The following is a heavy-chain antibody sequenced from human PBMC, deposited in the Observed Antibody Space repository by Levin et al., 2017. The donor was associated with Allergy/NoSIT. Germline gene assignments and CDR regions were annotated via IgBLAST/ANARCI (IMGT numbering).Heavy chain of an antibody. CDR1: GFTFSDFY. Sequence: GGSLRLSCAASGFTFSDFYMGWIRQAAGKGLEWVAYMSSSGSYTNYADSVKGRFTISRDDAKNSLYLQMNTLRVEDTAVYYCARVQGYYGSGSYYFDNWGQGTLVTVSS. V-gene: IGHV3-11*05. CDR3: ARVQGYYGSGSYYFDN. D-gene: IGHD3-10*01. CDR2: MSSSGSYT. J-gene: IGHJ4*02.